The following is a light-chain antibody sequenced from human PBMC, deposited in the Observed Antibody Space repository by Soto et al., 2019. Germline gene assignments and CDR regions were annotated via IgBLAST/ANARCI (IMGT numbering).Light chain of an antibody. CDR3: QQYNVFPWT. V-gene: IGKV1-5*01. CDR2: DAS. J-gene: IGKJ1*01. Sequence: IQMTQSPSTLSASVGDRVTITCRASQSISTWLAWYQQKPGKAPKFLIYDASSLENGVPSRFNGSGSGTEFTLTISSLQPDDFAIYYCQQYNVFPWTFGQGTKVEI. CDR1: QSISTW.